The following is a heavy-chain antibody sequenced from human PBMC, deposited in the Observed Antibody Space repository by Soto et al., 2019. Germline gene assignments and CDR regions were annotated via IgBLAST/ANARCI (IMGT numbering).Heavy chain of an antibody. Sequence: ASVKVSCKASGRTFSSYAISWVRHAPGQGLEWMGGIIPIFGTANYAQKFQGRVTISGDESTSTAYMELSSLRSEDRAVYDCARVPGRREPSSGGMGVWGQGTTVAVSS. D-gene: IGHD3-10*01. CDR1: GRTFSSYA. J-gene: IGHJ6*02. V-gene: IGHV1-69*13. CDR2: IIPIFGTA. CDR3: ARVPGRREPSSGGMGV.